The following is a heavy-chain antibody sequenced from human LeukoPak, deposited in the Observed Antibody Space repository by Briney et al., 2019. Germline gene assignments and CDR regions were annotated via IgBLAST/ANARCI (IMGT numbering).Heavy chain of an antibody. J-gene: IGHJ4*02. Sequence: GGSLRLSCAASGFTFSSFWMHWVRQAPGKGLLWVSRVNSDGSSTSYADSVKGRFTISRDNAKNTLHLQMNSLRAEDTAVYYCARVLYYYDSSAYSYWGQGTLVTVSS. D-gene: IGHD3-22*01. CDR1: GFTFSSFW. CDR2: VNSDGSST. CDR3: ARVLYYYDSSAYSY. V-gene: IGHV3-74*01.